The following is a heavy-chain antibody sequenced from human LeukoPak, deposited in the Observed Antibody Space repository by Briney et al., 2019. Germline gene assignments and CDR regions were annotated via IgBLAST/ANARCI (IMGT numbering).Heavy chain of an antibody. CDR1: GYTFTSYY. V-gene: IGHV1-46*01. J-gene: IGHJ6*02. D-gene: IGHD6-13*01. Sequence: ASVKVSCKASGYTFTSYYMHWVRQAPGQGLEWMGIINPSGGSTSYAQKFQGRVTMTRDTSTSTVYMELSSLRSEDTAVYYCARSGAAAGIPKDYGMDVWGQGTTVTVSS. CDR2: INPSGGST. CDR3: ARSGAAAGIPKDYGMDV.